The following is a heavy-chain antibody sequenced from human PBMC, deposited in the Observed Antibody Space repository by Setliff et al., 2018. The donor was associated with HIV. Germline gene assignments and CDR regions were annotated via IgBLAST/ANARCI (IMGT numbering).Heavy chain of an antibody. CDR1: GGSISGSH. J-gene: IGHJ4*02. V-gene: IGHV4-59*01. CDR2: IYYRGST. Sequence: ETLSLTCAVSGGSISGSHWNWIRQSPGGGLEWIGYIYYRGSTNYNPSFKIRVTISIDKSRESFSLTLTSVTAADTAMYYCTKGRLGQADYWGQGIRVTVSS. D-gene: IGHD3-10*01. CDR3: TKGRLGQADY.